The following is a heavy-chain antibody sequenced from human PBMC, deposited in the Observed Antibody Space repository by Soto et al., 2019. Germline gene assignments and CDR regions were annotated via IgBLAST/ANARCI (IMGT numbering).Heavy chain of an antibody. CDR2: IIPILSTA. CDR1: GGTFSSYA. CDR3: AREVAVARSLRFDY. J-gene: IGHJ4*02. Sequence: QVQLVQSGAEVKKPGSSVKVSCKASGGTFSSYAISWVRQAPGQGLESMGGIIPILSTANYAQKFQGRVTITADESTSTACMELSSLSSEDTAVYYCAREVAVARSLRFDYWGQGTLVTVST. V-gene: IGHV1-69*01. D-gene: IGHD6-19*01.